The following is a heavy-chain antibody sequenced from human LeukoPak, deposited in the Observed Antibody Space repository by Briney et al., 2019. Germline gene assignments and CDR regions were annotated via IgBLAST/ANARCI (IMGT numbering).Heavy chain of an antibody. Sequence: ASVKVSCKASGGTFSSYAISWVRQAPGQGLEWMGGIIPIFGTANYAQKFQGRVTITADESTSTAYMELSSLRSEDTAVYYCASTASAIFGVVIRPYYYYGMDVWGQGTTVTASS. CDR2: IIPIFGTA. J-gene: IGHJ6*02. V-gene: IGHV1-69*13. CDR1: GGTFSSYA. D-gene: IGHD3-3*01. CDR3: ASTASAIFGVVIRPYYYYGMDV.